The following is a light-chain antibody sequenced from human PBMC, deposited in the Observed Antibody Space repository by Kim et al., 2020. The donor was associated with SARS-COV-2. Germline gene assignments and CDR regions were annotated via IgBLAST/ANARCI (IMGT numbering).Light chain of an antibody. Sequence: SNSNCRSSQTVLYSSSNKNYLAWYQQKPGQPPKLLISWASTRESGVPDRFSGSGSGTDFTLTISSLQAEDVAVYYCQQYYSTPITFGQGTRLEIK. J-gene: IGKJ5*01. CDR2: WAS. CDR3: QQYYSTPIT. V-gene: IGKV4-1*01. CDR1: QTVLYSSSNKNY.